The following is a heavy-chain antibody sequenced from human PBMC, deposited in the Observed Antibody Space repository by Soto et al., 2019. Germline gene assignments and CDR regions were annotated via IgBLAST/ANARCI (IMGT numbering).Heavy chain of an antibody. Sequence: EILLLTCRVYGGSCSGYYCSWIRQPPGKGLKWIGEINHSGSTNYNPSLKSRVTISVDTSKNQFSLKLSSVTAAYTAVYYCARSSIRIRKFDYWGQGTLVTVSS. CDR1: GGSCSGYY. J-gene: IGHJ4*02. CDR3: ARSSIRIRKFDY. CDR2: INHSGST. D-gene: IGHD3-3*01. V-gene: IGHV4-34*01.